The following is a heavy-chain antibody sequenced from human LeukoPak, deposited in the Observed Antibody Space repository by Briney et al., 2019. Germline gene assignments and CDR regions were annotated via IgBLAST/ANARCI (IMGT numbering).Heavy chain of an antibody. D-gene: IGHD3-16*01. CDR2: INHNGNVN. CDR1: GFTFSSYW. V-gene: IGHV3-7*03. CDR3: ARGGGLDV. Sequence: GGSLRLSCAASGFTFSSYWMNWARQAPGKGLEWVASINHNGNVNYYVDSVEGRFTISRDNAKNSLYLQMSNLRAEDTAVYFCARGGGLDVWGQGVTVTVSS. J-gene: IGHJ6*02.